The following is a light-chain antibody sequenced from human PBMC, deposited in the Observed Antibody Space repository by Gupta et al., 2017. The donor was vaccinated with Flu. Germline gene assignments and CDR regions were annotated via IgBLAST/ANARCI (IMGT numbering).Light chain of an antibody. V-gene: IGKV3D-15*01. CDR3: QQDSKWPRS. CDR2: GGS. J-gene: IGKJ4*01. CDR1: QCVGRN. Sequence: ETVTTQSPVSLSASPAARVTLSCRASQCVGRNLAWYQQKPGPAPRLLIYGGSTRAADIPARFSGSGSGTDFTLTIGSLESEDFVVYYCQQDSKWPRSFGRGTKVDIK.